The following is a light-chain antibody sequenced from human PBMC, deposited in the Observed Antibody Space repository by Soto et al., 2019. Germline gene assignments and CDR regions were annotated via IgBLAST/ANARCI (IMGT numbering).Light chain of an antibody. Sequence: NFMLTQPHSVSESPGKTVTISCTRSSGSIANNYVQWYQQRPGSAPTTVIYENKLRPSGGPGRFSGSTDGSSNSASLTISGMPTWGEADHYFQSYDADFVIFGGGTKLTVL. CDR1: SGSIANNY. V-gene: IGLV6-57*04. CDR2: ENK. CDR3: QSYDADFVI. J-gene: IGLJ2*01.